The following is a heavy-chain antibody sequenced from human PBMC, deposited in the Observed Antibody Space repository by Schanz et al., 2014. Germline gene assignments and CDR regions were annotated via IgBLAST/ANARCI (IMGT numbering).Heavy chain of an antibody. J-gene: IGHJ6*02. D-gene: IGHD6-13*01. Sequence: QVHLVQSGSEVKKPGASVKVSCKASRYPFTAYYMHWVRQAPGQGLEWMGRINPNSGDTNYAQKFQGTVTITSDTSTSTAYIALSRLRSDDTAIYYCARDGHSSKWRSYYYYGMDVWGQGTTVTVSS. V-gene: IGHV1-2*06. CDR2: INPNSGDT. CDR1: RYPFTAYY. CDR3: ARDGHSSKWRSYYYYGMDV.